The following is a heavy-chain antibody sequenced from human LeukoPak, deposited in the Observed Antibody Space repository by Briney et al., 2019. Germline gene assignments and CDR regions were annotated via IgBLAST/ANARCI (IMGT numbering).Heavy chain of an antibody. CDR3: AKAQPPDSSGYYYDYFDY. J-gene: IGHJ4*02. D-gene: IGHD3-22*01. V-gene: IGHV3-30*18. Sequence: PGGSLRLSCAASGFTFSSYGMHWVRQAPGKGLEWVAVISYDGSNKYYADSVKGRFTISRDNSKNTLYLQMNSLRAEDTAVYYCAKAQPPDSSGYYYDYFDYWGQGTLVTVSS. CDR1: GFTFSSYG. CDR2: ISYDGSNK.